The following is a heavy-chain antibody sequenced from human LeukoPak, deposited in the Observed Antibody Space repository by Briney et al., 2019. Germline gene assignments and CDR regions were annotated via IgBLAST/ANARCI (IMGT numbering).Heavy chain of an antibody. CDR3: APGGGSYFFDY. J-gene: IGHJ4*02. CDR1: GFTFSSYW. CDR2: INTDGSST. D-gene: IGHD2-15*01. Sequence: PGGSLRLSCAASGFTFSSYWMHWVRQVPGKGLVWVSRINTDGSSTNYADSVKGRFTISRDNAKNTLYLQMNSLRAEDTAVYYCAPGGGSYFFDYWGQGTLVTVSS. V-gene: IGHV3-74*01.